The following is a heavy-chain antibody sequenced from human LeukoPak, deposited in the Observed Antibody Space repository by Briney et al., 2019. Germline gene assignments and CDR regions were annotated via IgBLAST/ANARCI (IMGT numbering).Heavy chain of an antibody. Sequence: SVKVSCKASGGTFSSYAISWVRQAPGQGLEWMGRIIPIFGIANHAQKFQGRVTITADKSTSTAYMELSSLRSEDTAVYYCARGDDYSNYYFDYWGQGTLVTVSS. CDR1: GGTFSSYA. CDR2: IIPIFGIA. D-gene: IGHD4-11*01. CDR3: ARGDDYSNYYFDY. V-gene: IGHV1-69*04. J-gene: IGHJ4*02.